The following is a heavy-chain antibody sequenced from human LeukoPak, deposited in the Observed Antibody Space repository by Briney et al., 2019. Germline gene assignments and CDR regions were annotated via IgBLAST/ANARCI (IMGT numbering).Heavy chain of an antibody. D-gene: IGHD7-27*01. J-gene: IGHJ3*02. CDR3: ARHALITGDLGDAFDI. V-gene: IGHV3-11*04. Sequence: PGGSLRLSCAASGFTFSDYYMSWIRQAPGKGLEWVSYISSSGSTTYYADSVKGRFTISRDNAKNSLYLQMNSLRAEDTAVYYCARHALITGDLGDAFDIWGQGTMVTVSS. CDR2: ISSSGSTT. CDR1: GFTFSDYY.